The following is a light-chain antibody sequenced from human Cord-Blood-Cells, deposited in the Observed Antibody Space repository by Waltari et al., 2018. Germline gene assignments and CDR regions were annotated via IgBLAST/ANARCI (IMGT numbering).Light chain of an antibody. CDR3: SSYTSSSTLV. Sequence: QSALTQPASVSGSPGQSITISCTGTSSDVGGYNYVSWYHQHPGKAPKLMIYDGSNRPFGVANRFSGSKSGNTASLTISGLQAEDEADYYCSSYTSSSTLVFGGGTKLTVL. V-gene: IGLV2-14*01. J-gene: IGLJ2*01. CDR2: DGS. CDR1: SSDVGGYNY.